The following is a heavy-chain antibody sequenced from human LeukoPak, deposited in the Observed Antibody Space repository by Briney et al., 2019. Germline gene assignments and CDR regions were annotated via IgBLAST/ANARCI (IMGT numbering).Heavy chain of an antibody. CDR1: GYTLTELS. V-gene: IGHV1-24*01. CDR2: LYPEDAET. D-gene: IGHD6-13*01. J-gene: IGHJ4*02. Sequence: GASVTVSCKVSGYTLTELSMHWVRQAPGKGLEGMGGLYPEDAETIYAQNFQGRVTMTEDTSTDTAYMELGSLRSEDTAVYFCAGGPPGQLFDYWGQGTLVTVSS. CDR3: AGGPPGQLFDY.